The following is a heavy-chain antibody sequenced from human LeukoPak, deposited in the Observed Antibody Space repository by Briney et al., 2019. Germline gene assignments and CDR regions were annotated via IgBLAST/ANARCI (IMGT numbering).Heavy chain of an antibody. J-gene: IGHJ6*02. D-gene: IGHD6-13*01. Sequence: GGSLRLSCAASGFTFDDYAMHWVRQAPGKGPEWVSAILGGGGTFYADAVKGRFTIPRDNSKNTLYLQMNSQRAEDTAVYYCAREDRSNIAAAGTYYYYGMDVWGQGATVTVSS. CDR1: GFTFDDYA. CDR2: ILGGGGT. CDR3: AREDRSNIAAAGTYYYYGMDV. V-gene: IGHV3-23*01.